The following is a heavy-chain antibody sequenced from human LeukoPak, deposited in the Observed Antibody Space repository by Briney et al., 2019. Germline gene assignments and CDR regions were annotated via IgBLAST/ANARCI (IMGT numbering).Heavy chain of an antibody. J-gene: IGHJ4*02. Sequence: GGSLRLSCAASGFTFSSYSMNWVRQAPGKGLEWVSYISSSGSTIYYADSVKGRFTISRDNAKNSLYLQMNSLRAEDTAVYYCASVYYYDSSGYRDWGQGTLVTVSS. D-gene: IGHD3-22*01. CDR2: ISSSGSTI. CDR1: GFTFSSYS. V-gene: IGHV3-48*04. CDR3: ASVYYYDSSGYRD.